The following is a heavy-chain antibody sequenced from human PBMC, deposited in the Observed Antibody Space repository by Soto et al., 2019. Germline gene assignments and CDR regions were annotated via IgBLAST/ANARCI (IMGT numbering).Heavy chain of an antibody. Sequence: SETLSLTCAVSGGSISSGDYYWSWIRQPPGKGLEWIGYIYYSGSTYYNPSLKSRVTISVDTSKNQFSLKLSSVTAADTAVYYCARVRLRWYHFDYWGQGTLVTVS. CDR3: ARVRLRWYHFDY. D-gene: IGHD4-17*01. CDR2: IYYSGST. CDR1: GGSISSGDYY. V-gene: IGHV4-30-4*01. J-gene: IGHJ4*02.